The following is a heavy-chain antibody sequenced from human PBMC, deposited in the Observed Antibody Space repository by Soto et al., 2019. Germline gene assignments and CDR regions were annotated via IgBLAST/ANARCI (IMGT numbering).Heavy chain of an antibody. CDR1: GFTFSSYG. V-gene: IGHV3-33*01. CDR2: IWYDGSNK. J-gene: IGHJ6*02. D-gene: IGHD2-15*01. Sequence: GSLRLSCAASGFTFSSYGIHWVRQAPGKGLEWVAVIWYDGSNKYYADSVKGRFTISRDNSKNTLYLQMNSLRAEDTAVYYCARDSLYCSGGSCYSYYYYYYGMDVWGQGTTVTVSS. CDR3: ARDSLYCSGGSCYSYYYYYYGMDV.